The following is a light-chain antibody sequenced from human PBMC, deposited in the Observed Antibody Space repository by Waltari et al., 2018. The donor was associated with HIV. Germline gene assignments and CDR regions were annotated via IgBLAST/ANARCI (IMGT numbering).Light chain of an antibody. CDR1: QSISRY. CDR3: QQRYSTLT. CDR2: AAS. J-gene: IGKJ4*01. V-gene: IGKV1-39*01. Sequence: DIQMTQSPSSLSASVGVRVTITCRASQSISRYLNWYQQKPGKAPKLLIYAASSLQSGVPSRFSCSGSGTDFTLTITSLQPEDFATYYCQQRYSTLTFGGGTKVEIK.